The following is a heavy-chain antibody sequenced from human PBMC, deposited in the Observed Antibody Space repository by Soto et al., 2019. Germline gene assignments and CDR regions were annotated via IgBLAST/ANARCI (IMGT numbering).Heavy chain of an antibody. CDR2: IYYSGNT. CDR3: ARDNNSGDSGDWFDP. Sequence: LSLTCTVSGGSINSYYWSWIRQPPGKGLEWIGYIYYSGNTNYNPSLKSRVTISVDTSKNHFSLKLSSVTAADTAVYYCARDNNSGDSGDWFDPWGQGTLVTVSS. V-gene: IGHV4-59*01. J-gene: IGHJ5*02. D-gene: IGHD4-17*01. CDR1: GGSINSYY.